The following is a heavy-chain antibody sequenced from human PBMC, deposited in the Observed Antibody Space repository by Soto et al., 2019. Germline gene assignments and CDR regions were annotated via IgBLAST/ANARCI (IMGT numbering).Heavy chain of an antibody. D-gene: IGHD5-12*01. J-gene: IGHJ3*02. CDR2: IYYSGST. CDR1: VGSISSYY. V-gene: IGHV4-59*01. Sequence: SETLSLTCTFSVGSISSYYWSCIRQPPGKGLEWIGYIYYSGSTNYNPSLKSRVTISVDTSKNQFSLKLSSVTAADTAVYYCARDYDADDAFDIWGQGTMVTVSS. CDR3: ARDYDADDAFDI.